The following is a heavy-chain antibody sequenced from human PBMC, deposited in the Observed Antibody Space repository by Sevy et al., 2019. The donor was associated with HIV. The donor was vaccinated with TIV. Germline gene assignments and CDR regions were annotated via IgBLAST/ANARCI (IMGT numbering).Heavy chain of an antibody. V-gene: IGHV4-31*03. J-gene: IGHJ5*02. Sequence: SETLSLTCTVSGGSISSSSYYWSWIRQHPGKGLEWIGYIYYGGGTYYNPSLKSRSMISVDTSKNQFSLKVNSVTVADTAVYYCARFYDSSGGWFDPWGQGMLVTVSS. CDR3: ARFYDSSGGWFDP. CDR2: IYYGGGT. CDR1: GGSISSSSYY. D-gene: IGHD3-22*01.